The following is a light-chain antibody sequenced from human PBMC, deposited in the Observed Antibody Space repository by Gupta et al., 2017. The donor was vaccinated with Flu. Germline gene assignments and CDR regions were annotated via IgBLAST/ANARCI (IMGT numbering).Light chain of an antibody. V-gene: IGKV3-20*01. Sequence: ERATLSCRASRQVSTNFLAWYQQKPGQPPRLLMSEANYRATGAPDRFSGSGSGTEFALTISSLEPGDVAVYYCQQFGSIPFTFGPGTKLDIK. CDR3: QQFGSIPFT. J-gene: IGKJ3*01. CDR1: RQVSTNF. CDR2: EAN.